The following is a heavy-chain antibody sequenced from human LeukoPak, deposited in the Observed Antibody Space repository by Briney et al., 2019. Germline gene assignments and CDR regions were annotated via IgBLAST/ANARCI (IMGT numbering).Heavy chain of an antibody. V-gene: IGHV3-23*01. J-gene: IGHJ4*02. CDR1: GFTFGSYA. CDR3: AKESGNSGTWPQNYFDY. D-gene: IGHD6-13*01. Sequence: GGSLRLSCEASGFTFGSYAMTWVRQAPGRGLEWDSSIGGNGDGTYYADSVRGRFSISRDNSGNTLFLQMNSLSAEDTALYYCAKESGNSGTWPQNYFDYWGQGSLVTVSS. CDR2: IGGNGDGT.